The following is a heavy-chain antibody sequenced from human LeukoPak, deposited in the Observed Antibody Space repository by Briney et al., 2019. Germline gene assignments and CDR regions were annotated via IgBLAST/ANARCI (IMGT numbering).Heavy chain of an antibody. J-gene: IGHJ6*03. V-gene: IGHV5-51*01. Sequence: GESLKISCKGSGYSFTCYWIGWVRQMPGKGLEWMGIIYPGDSDTRYSPSFQGQVTISADKSISTAYLQWSSLKASDTAMYYCARHRGIAARRGYYYYYMDVWGKGTTVTVSS. CDR2: IYPGDSDT. D-gene: IGHD6-6*01. CDR3: ARHRGIAARRGYYYYYMDV. CDR1: GYSFTCYW.